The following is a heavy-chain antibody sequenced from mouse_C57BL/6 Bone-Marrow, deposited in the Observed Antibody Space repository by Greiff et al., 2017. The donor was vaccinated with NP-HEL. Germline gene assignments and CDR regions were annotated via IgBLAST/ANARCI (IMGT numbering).Heavy chain of an antibody. J-gene: IGHJ3*01. Sequence: EVQVVESGGGLVKPGGSLKLSCAASGFTFSSYAMPWVRQTPEKRLEWVATISDGGSYTYSPDTVKGRFTISRANAKNNRYLQMSHLKSEDTAMYYCARDSSGYERDGFAYWGQGTLVTVSA. CDR2: ISDGGSYT. CDR3: ARDSSGYERDGFAY. V-gene: IGHV5-4*01. D-gene: IGHD3-2*02. CDR1: GFTFSSYA.